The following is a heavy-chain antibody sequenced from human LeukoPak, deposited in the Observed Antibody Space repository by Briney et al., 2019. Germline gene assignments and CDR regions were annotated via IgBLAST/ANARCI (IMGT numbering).Heavy chain of an antibody. D-gene: IGHD6-19*01. CDR1: GGSFSGYY. CDR2: INHSGST. CDR3: ARLYSSSFDP. V-gene: IGHV4-34*01. J-gene: IGHJ5*02. Sequence: SETLSLTCAVYGGSFSGYYWSWIRQPPGKGLEWIGEINHSGSTNYNPSLKSRVTISVDTSKNQFSLKLSSVTAADTAVYYCARLYSSSFDPWGQGTLVTVSS.